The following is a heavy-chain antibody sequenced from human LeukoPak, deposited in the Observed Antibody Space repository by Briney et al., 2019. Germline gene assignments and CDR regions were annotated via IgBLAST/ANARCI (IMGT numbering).Heavy chain of an antibody. D-gene: IGHD6-19*01. CDR1: GFTFSNAW. CDR2: IKTKIEGATT. Sequence: GGSLRLSCAASGFTFSNAWMSWVRQASGKGLEWVGRIKTKIEGATTDYAAPVKGRFTISRDDSKNTVYLQMNSLKTEDTAVYYCTIDSNSGWTGYWGQGTLVTVSS. CDR3: TIDSNSGWTGY. V-gene: IGHV3-15*01. J-gene: IGHJ4*02.